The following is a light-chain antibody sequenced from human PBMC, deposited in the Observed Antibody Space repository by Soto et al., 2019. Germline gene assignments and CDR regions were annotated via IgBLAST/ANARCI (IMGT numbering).Light chain of an antibody. J-gene: IGKJ1*01. V-gene: IGKV4-1*01. Sequence: DIVMTQSPDSLAVSLGERATINCKSSQSVLYSPNNKNYLAWYQQKPGQPPKLLVYWASTRESGVPARFSGRGSETDFTLTINSLQAEDVAVYYCQQYINAPQTFGQGTKVEIK. CDR3: QQYINAPQT. CDR1: QSVLYSPNNKNY. CDR2: WAS.